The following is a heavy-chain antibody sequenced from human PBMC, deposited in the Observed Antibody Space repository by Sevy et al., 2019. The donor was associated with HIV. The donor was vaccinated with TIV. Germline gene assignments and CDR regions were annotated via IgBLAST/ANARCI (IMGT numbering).Heavy chain of an antibody. V-gene: IGHV3-30*18. CDR3: AKKFGRGESPFDY. CDR1: GYTFASYG. CDR2: ISFNGNVK. Sequence: GESLKISCAASGYTFASYGIHWVRQAPGTGLECVAGISFNGNVKVYSDSVWGRFTISRDDSENKLFLQMNNLRPEDTGVYYCAKKFGRGESPFDYWGQGTLVTVSS. D-gene: IGHD3-10*01. J-gene: IGHJ4*02.